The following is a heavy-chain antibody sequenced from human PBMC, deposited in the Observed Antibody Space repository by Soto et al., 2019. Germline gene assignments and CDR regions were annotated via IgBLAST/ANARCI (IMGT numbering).Heavy chain of an antibody. CDR2: IYRTGST. CDR3: ASRDPGTSVDY. D-gene: IGHD1-7*01. J-gene: IGHJ4*02. Sequence: SEALSLPCSLSGRSFTSNNWSTLVRQPPGQGLEWIGEIYRTGSTNYNPSLKGRVTISLDKSENQFSLKVTSLTAADTAVYYCASRDPGTSVDYWGQGNLVTGSS. V-gene: IGHV4-4*02. CDR1: GRSFTSNNW.